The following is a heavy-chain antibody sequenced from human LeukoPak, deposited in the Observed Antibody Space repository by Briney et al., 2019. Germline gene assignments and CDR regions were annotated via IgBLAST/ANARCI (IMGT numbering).Heavy chain of an antibody. J-gene: IGHJ4*02. CDR1: GFTFSNYV. V-gene: IGHV3-64D*09. CDR2: ISTNGGST. Sequence: GGSLRLSCSASGFTFSNYVMHWVRQAPGKGLEYLSAISTNGGSTYHADSVKGRLTISRDNSKNTLYLQMSSLRIEDTAVYYCVRAGGSSGRYYFDYWGQGTLVTVSP. D-gene: IGHD6-13*01. CDR3: VRAGGSSGRYYFDY.